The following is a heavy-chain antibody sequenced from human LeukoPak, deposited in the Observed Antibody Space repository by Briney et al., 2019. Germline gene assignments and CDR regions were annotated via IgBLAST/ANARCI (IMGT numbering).Heavy chain of an antibody. CDR2: MSSSSSTI. Sequence: PGGSLRLSCAASGFPFSSYSMNWVRQAPGKGLEWVSYMSSSSSTIYYTDSVKGRFTISRDNAKNSLYLQMNSLRVEDTAIYYCVKVAKYYYGSETYYFFEHWGQGTPVTASS. J-gene: IGHJ4*02. CDR3: VKVAKYYYGSETYYFFEH. D-gene: IGHD3-10*01. V-gene: IGHV3-48*04. CDR1: GFPFSSYS.